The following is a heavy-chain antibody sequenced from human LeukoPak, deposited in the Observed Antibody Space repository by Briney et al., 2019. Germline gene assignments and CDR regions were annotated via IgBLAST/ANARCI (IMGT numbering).Heavy chain of an antibody. J-gene: IGHJ4*02. D-gene: IGHD3-22*01. CDR2: IGTAGDT. CDR3: ARANYYDRYYFDY. V-gene: IGHV3-13*01. Sequence: GGSLRLSCAASGFTFSSYDMHWVRQATGKGLEWVSAIGTAGDTYYPGSVKGRFTISRENAKNSLYLQMNSLRAGDTAVYYCARANYYDRYYFDYWGQGTLVTVSS. CDR1: GFTFSSYD.